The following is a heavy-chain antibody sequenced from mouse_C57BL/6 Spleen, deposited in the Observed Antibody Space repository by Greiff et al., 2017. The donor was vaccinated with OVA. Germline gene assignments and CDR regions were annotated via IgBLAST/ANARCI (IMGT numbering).Heavy chain of an antibody. D-gene: IGHD4-1*01. CDR3: TRQLTGTLDYAMDY. CDR1: GYTFTDYE. CDR2: IDPETGGT. J-gene: IGHJ4*01. Sequence: VQLQQSGAELVRPGASVTLSCKASGYTFTDYEMHWVKQTPVHGLEWIGAIDPETGGTAYNQKFKGKAILTADKSSSTAYMELRSLTSEDSAVYYCTRQLTGTLDYAMDYWGQGTSVTVSS. V-gene: IGHV1-15*01.